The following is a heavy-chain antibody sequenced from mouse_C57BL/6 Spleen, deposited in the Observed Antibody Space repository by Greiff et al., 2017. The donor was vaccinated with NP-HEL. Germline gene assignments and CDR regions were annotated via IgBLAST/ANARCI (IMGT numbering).Heavy chain of an antibody. CDR1: GFTFSDYG. V-gene: IGHV5-17*01. CDR2: ISSGSSTI. D-gene: IGHD3-2*02. J-gene: IGHJ4*01. Sequence: EVQGVESGGGLVKPGGSLKLSCAASGFTFSDYGMHWVRQAPEKGLEWVAYISSGSSTIYYADTVKGRFTISRDNAKNTLFLQMTSLRSEDTAMYYCARTGTAQATEAMDYWGQGTSVTVSS. CDR3: ARTGTAQATEAMDY.